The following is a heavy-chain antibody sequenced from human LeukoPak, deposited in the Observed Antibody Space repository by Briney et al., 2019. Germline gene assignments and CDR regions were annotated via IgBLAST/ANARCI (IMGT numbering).Heavy chain of an antibody. J-gene: IGHJ4*02. CDR3: ARPKDYDYVWGSYPFDY. D-gene: IGHD3-16*01. CDR1: GYTFTGYY. CDR2: INPNSGGT. V-gene: IGHV1-2*02. Sequence: ASVKVSCKASGYTFTGYYMHWVQQAPGQGFEWMGWINPNSGGTNYAQKFQGRVTMTRDTSISTAYMELSSLRSEDTAVYYCARPKDYDYVWGSYPFDYWGQGTLVTVSS.